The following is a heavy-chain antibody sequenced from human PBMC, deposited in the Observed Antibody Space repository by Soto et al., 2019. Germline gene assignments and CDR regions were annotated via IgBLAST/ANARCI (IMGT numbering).Heavy chain of an antibody. CDR1: GYTFTSYA. CDR2: INAGNGNT. CDR3: ARVRGTTEVGPYYFDY. V-gene: IGHV1-3*01. D-gene: IGHD1-1*01. J-gene: IGHJ4*02. Sequence: ASVKVSCKASGYTFTSYAMHWVRQAPGQRLEWMGWINAGNGNTKYSQKFQGRVTITRDTSASTAYMELSSLRSEDTAVYYCARVRGTTEVGPYYFDYWGQGTLVTVSS.